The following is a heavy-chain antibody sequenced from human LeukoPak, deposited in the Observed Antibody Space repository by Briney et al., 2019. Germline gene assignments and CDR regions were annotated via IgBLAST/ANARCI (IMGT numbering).Heavy chain of an antibody. J-gene: IGHJ4*02. CDR1: GGSISSSSYY. CDR2: IYHSGST. V-gene: IGHV4-39*07. Sequence: SETLSLTCTVSGGSISSSSYYWGWIRQPPGKGLEWIGSIYHSGSTYYNPSLKSRVTISVDTSKNQFSLKLSSVTAADTAVYYCARYRYSYGPYYFDYWGQGTLVTVSS. D-gene: IGHD5-18*01. CDR3: ARYRYSYGPYYFDY.